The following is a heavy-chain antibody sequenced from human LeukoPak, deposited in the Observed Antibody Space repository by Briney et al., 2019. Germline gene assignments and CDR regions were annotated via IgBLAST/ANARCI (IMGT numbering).Heavy chain of an antibody. CDR3: ARDSTAYSSGWYVGY. CDR2: IKQDGSEK. Sequence: GGSLRLSCAASGFTFSSYWMSWVRQAPGKGLEWVANIKQDGSEKYYVDSVKGRFTISRDNAKNSLYLQMNGLRAEDTAVYYCARDSTAYSSGWYVGYWGQGTLVTVSS. V-gene: IGHV3-7*01. CDR1: GFTFSSYW. D-gene: IGHD6-19*01. J-gene: IGHJ4*02.